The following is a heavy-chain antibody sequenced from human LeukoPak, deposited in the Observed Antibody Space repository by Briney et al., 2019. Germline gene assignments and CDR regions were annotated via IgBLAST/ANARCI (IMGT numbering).Heavy chain of an antibody. CDR1: GYTFTGYY. V-gene: IGHV1-2*02. Sequence: ASVKVSCKASGYTFTGYYMHWVRQAPGQGLEWMGWINPNSGGTNYAQKFQGRVTMTRDTSISTAYMELSRLRSDDTAVYYCARVYSSSGFYYFDYWGQGTLVTVSS. CDR3: ARVYSSSGFYYFDY. D-gene: IGHD6-6*01. J-gene: IGHJ4*02. CDR2: INPNSGGT.